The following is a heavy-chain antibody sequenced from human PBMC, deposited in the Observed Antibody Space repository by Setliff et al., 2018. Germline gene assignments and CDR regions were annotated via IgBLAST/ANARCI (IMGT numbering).Heavy chain of an antibody. D-gene: IGHD6-6*01. CDR3: ARGRNIEARLLDS. J-gene: IGHJ4*02. CDR1: GGSISGSSHY. Sequence: PSETLSLTCTVSGGSISGSSHYWAWIRQSPGKGLEWLGDVYYTGSAHWNPSLKSRVIISVDTSKNQFSLNLRSVTAADTAVYYCARGRNIEARLLDSWGQGNLVTVSS. V-gene: IGHV4-39*07. CDR2: VYYTGSA.